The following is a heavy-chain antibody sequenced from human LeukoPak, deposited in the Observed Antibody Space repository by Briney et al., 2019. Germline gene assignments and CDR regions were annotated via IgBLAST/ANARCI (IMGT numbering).Heavy chain of an antibody. D-gene: IGHD2-2*01. CDR3: ARDRIVVVPAALYYYYGMDV. CDR1: GYTFTGYY. J-gene: IGHJ6*02. V-gene: IGHV1-2*02. Sequence: GASVKVSCKASGYTFTGYYMHWMRQAPGQGLEWMGWINPNSGGTNYAQKFQGRVTMTRDTSISTAYMELSRLRSDDTAVYYCARDRIVVVPAALYYYYGMDVWGQGTTVTVSS. CDR2: INPNSGGT.